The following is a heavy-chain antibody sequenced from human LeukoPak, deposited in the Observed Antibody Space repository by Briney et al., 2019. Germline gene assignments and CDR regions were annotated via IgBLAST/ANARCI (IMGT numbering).Heavy chain of an antibody. Sequence: GGSLRLSCAASGFTFSSYWMHWVRQAPGKGLVWVSRINSDGSTTSYADSVKGRFTISRDNAKNTLYLQMNSLRAEDTALYYCARDSSGWSHPFDYWGQGTLVTVSS. V-gene: IGHV3-74*01. CDR1: GFTFSSYW. CDR2: INSDGSTT. CDR3: ARDSSGWSHPFDY. J-gene: IGHJ4*02. D-gene: IGHD6-19*01.